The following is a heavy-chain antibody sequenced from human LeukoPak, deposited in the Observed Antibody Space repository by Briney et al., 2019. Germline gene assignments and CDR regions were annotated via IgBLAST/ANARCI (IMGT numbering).Heavy chain of an antibody. CDR1: GYTFTSYY. V-gene: IGHV1-46*01. D-gene: IGHD6-13*01. Sequence: ASVKVSCKASGYTFTSYYMHWVRQAPGQGLEWMGIINPSGGSTSYAQKFQGRVTMTRDMSTSTVYMELSSLRSEDTAVYYCASQGSSWYYRWYYYYYYMDVWGKGTTVTVSS. J-gene: IGHJ6*03. CDR3: ASQGSSWYYRWYYYYYYMDV. CDR2: INPSGGST.